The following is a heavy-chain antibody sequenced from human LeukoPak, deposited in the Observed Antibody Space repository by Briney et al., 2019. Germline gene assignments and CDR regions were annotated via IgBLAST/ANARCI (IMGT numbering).Heavy chain of an antibody. Sequence: PSETLSLTCTVSGGSISSYYWSWIRQPPGKGLEWIGYIYYSGSTNYNPSLKSRVTISVDTSKNQFSLKLSSVTAADTAVYYCAREDYDFWSGRTPPGYFDLWGRGTLVTVSS. CDR3: AREDYDFWSGRTPPGYFDL. D-gene: IGHD3-3*01. CDR2: IYYSGST. V-gene: IGHV4-59*01. J-gene: IGHJ2*01. CDR1: GGSISSYY.